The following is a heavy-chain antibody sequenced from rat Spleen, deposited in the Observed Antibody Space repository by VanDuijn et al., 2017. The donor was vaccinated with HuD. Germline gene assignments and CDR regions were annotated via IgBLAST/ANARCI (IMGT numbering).Heavy chain of an antibody. D-gene: IGHD1-2*01. V-gene: IGHV5-7*01. J-gene: IGHJ1*01. CDR2: ISYDGSST. Sequence: EVQLVESGGGLVQPGRSLKLSCAASGFTFSDYNMAWVRQAPKKGLEWVATISYDGSSTYYRDSVKGRFTISRDNAKSTLYLQMNSLRSEDTATYYCTRDKAIAGWYFDFWGPGTMVTVSS. CDR3: TRDKAIAGWYFDF. CDR1: GFTFSDYN.